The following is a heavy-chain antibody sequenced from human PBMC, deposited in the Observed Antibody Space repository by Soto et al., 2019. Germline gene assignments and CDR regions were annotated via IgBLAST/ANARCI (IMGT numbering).Heavy chain of an antibody. V-gene: IGHV1-8*01. CDR2: MNPNSGNT. CDR3: AGGWGSYSVEVAFNT. D-gene: IGHD1-26*01. J-gene: IGHJ3*02. Sequence: ASVKVSCKASGYTFTSYDINWVRQATGQGLEWMGWMNPNSGNTGYAQKFQGRVTMTRNTSISTAYMELSSLRSEDTAVYYCAGGWGSYSVEVAFNTWGKGQMFAVPP. CDR1: GYTFTSYD.